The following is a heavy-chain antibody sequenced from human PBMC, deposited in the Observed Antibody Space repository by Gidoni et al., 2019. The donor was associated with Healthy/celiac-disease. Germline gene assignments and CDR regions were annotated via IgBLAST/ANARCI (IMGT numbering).Heavy chain of an antibody. CDR1: GFTFSSYA. CDR3: AKDEDGSGLSFDY. Sequence: EVQLLESGGGLVQPGGSLKLSCAASGFTFSSYAMSWVRQAPGKGLEWVSAISGSGGSTYYADSVKGRFTISRDNSKNTLYLQMNSLRAEDTAVYYCAKDEDGSGLSFDYWGQGTLVTVSS. J-gene: IGHJ4*02. D-gene: IGHD6-19*01. CDR2: ISGSGGST. V-gene: IGHV3-23*01.